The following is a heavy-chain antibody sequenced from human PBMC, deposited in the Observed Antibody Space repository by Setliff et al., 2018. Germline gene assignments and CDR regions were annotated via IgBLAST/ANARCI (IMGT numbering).Heavy chain of an antibody. Sequence: TSETLSLTCTVSGGSISGGGYYWSWIRQHPRKGLEWIGYIYYSGSTNYTPSLKSRVTLSVDTSRSHFSLKLNSVTAADTAVYYCARSGYYSIDAFDIWGQGTMVTVSS. CDR1: GGSISGGGYY. CDR2: IYYSGST. V-gene: IGHV4-31*03. D-gene: IGHD3-22*01. CDR3: ARSGYYSIDAFDI. J-gene: IGHJ3*02.